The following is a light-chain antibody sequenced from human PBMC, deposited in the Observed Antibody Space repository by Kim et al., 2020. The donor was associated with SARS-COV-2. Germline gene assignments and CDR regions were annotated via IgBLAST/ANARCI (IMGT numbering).Light chain of an antibody. CDR3: SAWDSSLSAWV. CDR2: RNN. J-gene: IGLJ3*02. V-gene: IGLV10-54*04. CDR1: SNNGGYEG. Sequence: QTATLAWTGNSNNGGYEGAAWLQQHQGHPPKLLSYRNNNRPSGISDRFSASRSGNTASLTITGLQPEDETDYYCSAWDSSLSAWVFGGGTQLTVL.